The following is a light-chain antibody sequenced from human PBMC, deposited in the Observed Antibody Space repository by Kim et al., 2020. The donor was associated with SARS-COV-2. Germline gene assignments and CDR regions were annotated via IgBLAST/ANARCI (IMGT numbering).Light chain of an antibody. J-gene: IGLJ2*01. CDR3: NSHTTSNTVI. CDR1: NSDVGAYDY. V-gene: IGLV2-14*03. CDR2: DVT. Sequence: GQSITISCTGTNSDVGAYDYVSWYQQHPGKAPKLLIYDVTVRPSGISDRFSGSKSGNTASLTISGLQSEDDADYYCNSHTTSNTVIFGGGTRLTVL.